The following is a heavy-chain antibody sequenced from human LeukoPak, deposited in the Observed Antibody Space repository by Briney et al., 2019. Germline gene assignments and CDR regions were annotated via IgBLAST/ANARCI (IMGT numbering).Heavy chain of an antibody. CDR1: GFTFSSYS. V-gene: IGHV3-21*01. CDR3: AVDCSSTSCYLGFDY. D-gene: IGHD2-2*01. CDR2: ISSSSSYI. J-gene: IGHJ4*02. Sequence: PGGSLRLSCAASGFTFSSYSMNWVRQAPGKGLEWVSSISSSSSYIYYADSVKGQFTISRDNAKNSLYLQMNSLRAEDTAVYYCAVDCSSTSCYLGFDYWGQGTLVTVSS.